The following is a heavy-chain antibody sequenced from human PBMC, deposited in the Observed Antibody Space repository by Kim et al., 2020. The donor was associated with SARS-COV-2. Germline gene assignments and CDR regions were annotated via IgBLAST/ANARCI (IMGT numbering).Heavy chain of an antibody. CDR1: GGSFSGYF. J-gene: IGHJ3*01. Sequence: SETLSLTCGVHGGSFSGYFWSWIRQTPGKGLEWIGEINDSGKINYNPSLKSRVTISLDKSKNQFSLNLGSVTAADTALYYCARNDFWSGPMAIDVFDVWG. CDR3: ARNDFWSGPMAIDVFDV. V-gene: IGHV4-34*01. D-gene: IGHD3-3*01. CDR2: INDSGKI.